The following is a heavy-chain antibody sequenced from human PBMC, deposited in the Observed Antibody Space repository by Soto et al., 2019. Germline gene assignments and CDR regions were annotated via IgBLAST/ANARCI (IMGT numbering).Heavy chain of an antibody. D-gene: IGHD1-7*01. CDR2: IYYSGST. CDR3: ARKLRELQRGYFDY. CDR1: GCSISSGGYC. Sequence: SETLSLTCTVSGCSISSGGYCWGWIRQHPGKGLEWIGYIYYSGSTYYNPSLKSRVTISVDTSKNQFSLKLSSVTAADTAVYYCARKLRELQRGYFDYWGQGTLVTVSS. V-gene: IGHV4-31*03. J-gene: IGHJ4*02.